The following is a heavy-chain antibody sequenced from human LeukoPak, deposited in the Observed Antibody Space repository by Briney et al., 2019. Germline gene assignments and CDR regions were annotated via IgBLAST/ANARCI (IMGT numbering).Heavy chain of an antibody. Sequence: ASVKVSCKASGYTFTGYYMHWGRQAPGQGLEWMGWINPNSGGTNYAQKFQGWVTMTRDTSISTAYMELSRLRSDDTAVYYCARACPSYSSSWYADWFDPWGQGTLVTVSS. CDR3: ARACPSYSSSWYADWFDP. D-gene: IGHD6-13*01. J-gene: IGHJ5*02. CDR1: GYTFTGYY. CDR2: INPNSGGT. V-gene: IGHV1-2*04.